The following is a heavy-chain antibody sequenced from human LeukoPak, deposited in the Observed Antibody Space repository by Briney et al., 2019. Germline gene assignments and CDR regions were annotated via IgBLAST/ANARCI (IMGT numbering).Heavy chain of an antibody. CDR2: INPSGGST. Sequence: ASVKVSCKASGYTFTGYHMHWVRQAPGQGLEWMGLINPSGGSTNYAQKFQGRVTMTRDTSTSTVYMELSSLRSEDTAVYYCARGPRITLIRGGQWYYYMDVWGKGTTVTISS. V-gene: IGHV1-46*01. J-gene: IGHJ6*03. D-gene: IGHD3-10*01. CDR1: GYTFTGYH. CDR3: ARGPRITLIRGGQWYYYMDV.